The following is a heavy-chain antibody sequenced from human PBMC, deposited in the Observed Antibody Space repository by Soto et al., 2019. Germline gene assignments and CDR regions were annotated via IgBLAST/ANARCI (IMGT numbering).Heavy chain of an antibody. CDR1: GESFIGYY. D-gene: IGHD5-12*01. J-gene: IGHJ5*02. CDR2: INHRGSA. Sequence: QVHLQQWGAGLLKPSETLSLTCAVSGESFIGYYWTWIRQPPGKGLEWIGEINHRGSANYNPSLKRRVSLSGDTANKKFSLKLSSVTAADTSVYYCARTDIVTTNCFDPWGQGTLVTVSS. CDR3: ARTDIVTTNCFDP. V-gene: IGHV4-34*02.